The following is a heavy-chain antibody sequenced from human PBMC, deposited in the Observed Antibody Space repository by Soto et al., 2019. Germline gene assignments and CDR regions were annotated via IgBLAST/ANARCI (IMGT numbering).Heavy chain of an antibody. V-gene: IGHV1-69*01. D-gene: IGHD4-17*01. Sequence: QVQLVQSGAEVKKPGSSVKVSCKASGGTFISYAISWVRQAPGRGLEWMGGIIPVFGTANYTQKFQGRVTITADESTSTAYMELSSLISEDTALYYCARGRVTTYLTALDYWGQGTLVTVSS. CDR2: IIPVFGTA. CDR3: ARGRVTTYLTALDY. J-gene: IGHJ4*02. CDR1: GGTFISYA.